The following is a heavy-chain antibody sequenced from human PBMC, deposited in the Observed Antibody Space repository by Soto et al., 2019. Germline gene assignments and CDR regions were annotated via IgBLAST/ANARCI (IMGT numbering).Heavy chain of an antibody. D-gene: IGHD6-19*01. CDR2: ISYDGSNK. J-gene: IGHJ4*02. V-gene: IGHV3-30-3*01. CDR3: ARAYSSGWFLGDY. Sequence: VQLLESGGGLVQPGGSLRLSCAASGFTFSSYAMHWVRQAPGKGLEWVAVISYDGSNKYYADSVKGRFTISRDNSKNTLYLQMNSLRAEDTAVYYCARAYSSGWFLGDYWGQGTLVTVSS. CDR1: GFTFSSYA.